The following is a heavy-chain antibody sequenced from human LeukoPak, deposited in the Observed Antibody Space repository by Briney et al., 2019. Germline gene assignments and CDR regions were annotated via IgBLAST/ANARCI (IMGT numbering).Heavy chain of an antibody. Sequence: PGGSLRLSCAASGFTFSDYYMSWIRQAPGKGLEWIGYIYYSGSTNYNPSHKSRVTISVDTSKNQFSLKLSSVTAADTAVYYCARYSSGWYIRYWGQGTLVTVSS. CDR2: IYYSGST. J-gene: IGHJ4*02. V-gene: IGHV4-59*08. CDR3: ARYSSGWYIRY. CDR1: GFTFSDYY. D-gene: IGHD6-19*01.